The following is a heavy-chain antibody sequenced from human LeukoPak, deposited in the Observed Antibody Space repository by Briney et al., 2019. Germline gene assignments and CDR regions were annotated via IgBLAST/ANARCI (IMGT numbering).Heavy chain of an antibody. V-gene: IGHV4-39*07. CDR1: GGSISTITYY. CDR2: MYYRGNT. J-gene: IGHJ4*02. CDR3: AREGGDRYGDYYRALDY. D-gene: IGHD4-17*01. Sequence: SETLSLTCTVSGGSISTITYYWGWIRQPPGKGLEWVGHMYYRGNTFYNPSLKSRVTISVDTSKNQFSLKLRSVTAADTAVYYCAREGGDRYGDYYRALDYWGQGTLVTVSS.